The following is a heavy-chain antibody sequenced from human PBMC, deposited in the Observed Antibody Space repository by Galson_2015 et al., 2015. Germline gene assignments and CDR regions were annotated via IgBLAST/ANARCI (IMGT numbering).Heavy chain of an antibody. V-gene: IGHV3-23*01. CDR3: AKGIGTARYWYFDL. J-gene: IGHJ2*01. CDR2: ISGSGAYT. Sequence: SLRLSCAASGFTFSSYPMSWVRRAPGKGLEWFSAISGSGAYTYFADSVKGQFTVSRDNSKNTLYLQMSSLRAEDTAVYYCAKGIGTARYWYFDLWGRGTLVTVSS. CDR1: GFTFSSYP. D-gene: IGHD1-14*01.